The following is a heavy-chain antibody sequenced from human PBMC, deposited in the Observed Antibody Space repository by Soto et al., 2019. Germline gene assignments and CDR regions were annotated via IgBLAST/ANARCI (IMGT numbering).Heavy chain of an antibody. CDR3: ARVVVPGEYSSQGMAV. J-gene: IGHJ6*04. CDR2: IYTSGST. D-gene: IGHD2-2*01. Sequence: SETLSLTCTVSGGSISSYYWTWIRQPAGKGLEWIGRIYTSGSTNYNPSLKSRVTMSVDTSKNQFSLKLRSLTAADTAVYYCARVVVPGEYSSQGMAVGGKGTTDPVSS. CDR1: GGSISSYY. V-gene: IGHV4-4*07.